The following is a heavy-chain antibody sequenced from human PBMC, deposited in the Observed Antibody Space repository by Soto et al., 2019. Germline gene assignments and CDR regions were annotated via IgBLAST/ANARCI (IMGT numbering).Heavy chain of an antibody. D-gene: IGHD3-3*01. CDR1: SGSISSHY. V-gene: IGHV4-59*08. Sequence: SETLSLTCTISSGSISSHYWSWIRQPPGEGLEWIGYIYYSGSTSYNPSLESRITMSVDTSKNQFSLKLTSVTAADTAVYYCASLAAERIDFWSGYIKYADFWGQGTLVTVSS. CDR3: ASLAAERIDFWSGYIKYADF. CDR2: IYYSGST. J-gene: IGHJ4*02.